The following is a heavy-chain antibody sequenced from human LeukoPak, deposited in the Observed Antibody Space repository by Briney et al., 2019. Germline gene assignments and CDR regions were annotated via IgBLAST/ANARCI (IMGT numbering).Heavy chain of an antibody. CDR3: ARAGITMVRGVIIPPYYYYGMDV. CDR2: IYYSGST. Sequence: SETLSLTCTVSGGSISSSSYYWGWIRQPPGKGLEWIGSIYYSGSTYYNPSLKSRVTISVDTSKNQFSLKLSSVTAADTAVYYCARAGITMVRGVIIPPYYYYGMDVWGQGTTVTVSS. J-gene: IGHJ6*02. CDR1: GGSISSSSYY. V-gene: IGHV4-39*07. D-gene: IGHD3-10*01.